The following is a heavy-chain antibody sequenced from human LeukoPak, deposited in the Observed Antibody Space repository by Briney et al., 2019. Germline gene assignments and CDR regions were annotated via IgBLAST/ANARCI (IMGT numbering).Heavy chain of an antibody. V-gene: IGHV4-38-2*02. D-gene: IGHD1-26*01. Sequence: PSETLSLTCTVSGYSISSGYYWGWIRQPPGKGLEWIGSIYHSGSTYYNPSLKSRVTISVDTSKYQFSLKLSSVTAADTAVYYCARVYSGSYRNDAFDIWGQGTMVTVSS. CDR3: ARVYSGSYRNDAFDI. CDR1: GYSISSGYY. CDR2: IYHSGST. J-gene: IGHJ3*02.